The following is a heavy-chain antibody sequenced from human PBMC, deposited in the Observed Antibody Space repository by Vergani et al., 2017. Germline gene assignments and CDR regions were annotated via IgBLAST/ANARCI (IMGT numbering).Heavy chain of an antibody. J-gene: IGHJ4*02. V-gene: IGHV3-30*18. CDR1: GFTFSSYG. Sequence: QVQLVESGGGVVQPGRSLRLSCAASGFTFSSYGMHWVRQAPGKGLEWVAVISYDGSNKYYADSVKGRFTISRDNSKNTLYLQMNSLRAEDTAVYYCAKDRDSSSWGYWGQGTLVTVSS. CDR3: AKDRDSSSWGY. D-gene: IGHD6-13*01. CDR2: ISYDGSNK.